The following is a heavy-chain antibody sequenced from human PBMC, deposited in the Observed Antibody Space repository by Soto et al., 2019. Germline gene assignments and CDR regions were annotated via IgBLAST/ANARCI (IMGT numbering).Heavy chain of an antibody. Sequence: DVQLVESGGGLIQPGESLRLSCAAFGLTISGKKYVAWVRQAPAKGLVLVSALYDVDGSFYADSVTGRITTSSDSSKTTVYLQVNDLRPDDTAVYYCATWHEREHAFDVWGQGTTVTISS. D-gene: IGHD1-1*01. CDR3: ATWHEREHAFDV. CDR1: GLTISGKKY. V-gene: IGHV3-53*01. CDR2: LYDVDGS. J-gene: IGHJ3*01.